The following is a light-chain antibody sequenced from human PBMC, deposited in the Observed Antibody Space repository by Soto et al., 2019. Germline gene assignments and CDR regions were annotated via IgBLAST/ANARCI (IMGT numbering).Light chain of an antibody. V-gene: IGKV3-15*01. CDR3: QKYNNWPTWT. Sequence: EILITQSPATLSVSPGESVTLSCRARQSVGSNLAWYQQKPGQAPRLLIYGASTRATGIPARFSGSGSETEFTLTISSLQAEDSAVYFCQKYNNWPTWTFGQGTKVDIK. CDR1: QSVGSN. J-gene: IGKJ1*01. CDR2: GAS.